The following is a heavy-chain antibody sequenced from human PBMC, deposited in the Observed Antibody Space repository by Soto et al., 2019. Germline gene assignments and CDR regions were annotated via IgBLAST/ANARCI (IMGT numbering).Heavy chain of an antibody. CDR1: GGSIMSGGYY. CDR2: IYYSGST. Sequence: SETLSLTCTVSGGSIMSGGYYWGWIRKHPGKGLEWIGHIYYSGSTSYNPSLKSRVSMSADTSKNQFSMKLSSVTAADTAVYYCARGGWSDNWFFPWGQGTLVTVSS. D-gene: IGHD6-19*01. CDR3: ARGGWSDNWFFP. V-gene: IGHV4-31*03. J-gene: IGHJ5*02.